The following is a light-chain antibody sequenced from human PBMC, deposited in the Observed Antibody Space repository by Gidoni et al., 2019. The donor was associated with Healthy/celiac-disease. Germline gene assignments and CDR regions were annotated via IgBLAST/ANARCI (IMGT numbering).Light chain of an antibody. CDR2: AAS. CDR1: QSISSY. J-gene: IGKJ4*01. CDR3: QQSYSTPLT. V-gene: IGKV1-39*01. Sequence: DIQMTQSPSSLSASVGDRVTLTCRASQSISSYLNWYQQKPGKAPKLLIYAASSLQSGVPSRFSGSGSGTDFHLTISSLQPEDFATYYCQQSYSTPLTFGGGTKVEIK.